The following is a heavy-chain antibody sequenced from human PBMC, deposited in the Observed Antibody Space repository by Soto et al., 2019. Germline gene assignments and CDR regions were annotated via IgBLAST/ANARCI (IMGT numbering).Heavy chain of an antibody. CDR1: GFTFDEYA. CDR2: ISWNSGSI. D-gene: IGHD3-3*01. J-gene: IGHJ4*02. V-gene: IGHV3-9*01. Sequence: EVQLLESGGGLVQPGRSLRLSCAASGFTFDEYAMHWVRQAPGKGLEWVSGISWNSGSIDYADSVKGRFTISRDNAKKALYLQMNRLRAEETAVYSCAKDANDFWSGYYDYFDSWGQGALVTVSS. CDR3: AKDANDFWSGYYDYFDS.